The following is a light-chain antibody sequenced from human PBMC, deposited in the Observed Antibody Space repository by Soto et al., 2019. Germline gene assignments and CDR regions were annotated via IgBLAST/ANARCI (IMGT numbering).Light chain of an antibody. CDR2: GNR. CDR1: NSNLGAGYD. Sequence: QLVLTQPPSVSGAPGQRVTISCTGNNSNLGAGYDVHWYQQLPGAAPKLVVFGNRNRPSGVPDRFSGSKSGTSVSLAITGLRGEDEADYHCQSYDSSLTNAVFGGGTKLTVL. V-gene: IGLV1-40*01. J-gene: IGLJ2*01. CDR3: QSYDSSLTNAV.